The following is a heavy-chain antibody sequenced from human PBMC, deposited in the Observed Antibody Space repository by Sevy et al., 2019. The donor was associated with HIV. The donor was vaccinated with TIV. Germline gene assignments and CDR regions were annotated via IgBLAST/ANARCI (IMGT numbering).Heavy chain of an antibody. V-gene: IGHV3-15*01. J-gene: IGHJ4*02. CDR2: IKSKTEGATR. Sequence: GGSLRLSCAASGFTFSNAWMSWVHQAPGKGLEWVGRIKSKTEGATRDFAAPVKGRLLISRDDSRNTVYLQMNSLKTEDTDVYYCTAGVGASDFDYWGQGTLVTVSS. CDR1: GFTFSNAW. CDR3: TAGVGASDFDY. D-gene: IGHD1-26*01.